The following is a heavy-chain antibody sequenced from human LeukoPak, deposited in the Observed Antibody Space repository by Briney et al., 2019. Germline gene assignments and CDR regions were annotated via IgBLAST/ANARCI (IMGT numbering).Heavy chain of an antibody. CDR1: GYTLTELS. CDR2: FDPEDGET. V-gene: IGHV1-24*01. D-gene: IGHD4-23*01. Sequence: ASVKVSCKVSGYTLTELSMHWVRQAPGKGLEWMGGFDPEDGETIYAQKFQGRVTMTEDTSTDTAYMELSSLRSEDTAVYYCATEKRLRNSHSFYYYYYGMDVWGQGTTVTVSS. J-gene: IGHJ6*02. CDR3: ATEKRLRNSHSFYYYYYGMDV.